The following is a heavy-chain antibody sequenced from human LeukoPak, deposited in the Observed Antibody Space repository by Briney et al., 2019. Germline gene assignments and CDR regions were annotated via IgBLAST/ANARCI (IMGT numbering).Heavy chain of an antibody. CDR1: GFTFSSYS. D-gene: IGHD2-8*01. Sequence: GGSLRLSCAASGFTFSSYSMNWVRQAPGKGLEWVAVISYDGSNKYYADSVKGRFTISRDNSKNTLYLQMNSLRAEDTAVYYCARYFSDAFDIWGQGTMVTVSS. V-gene: IGHV3-30*03. J-gene: IGHJ3*02. CDR3: ARYFSDAFDI. CDR2: ISYDGSNK.